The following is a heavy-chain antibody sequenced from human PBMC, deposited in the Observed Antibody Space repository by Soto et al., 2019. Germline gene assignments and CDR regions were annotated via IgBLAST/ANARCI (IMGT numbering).Heavy chain of an antibody. D-gene: IGHD2-2*01. J-gene: IGHJ4*02. CDR1: GGSFSGYY. V-gene: IGHV4-34*01. Sequence: PSETLSLTCAVYGGSFSGYYWSWIRQPPGKGLEWIGEINHSGSTNYNPSLKSRVTISVDTSKNQFSLKLSSVTAADTAVYYCARRRGQLLLRRYYFDYWGQGTLVTVSS. CDR2: INHSGST. CDR3: ARRRGQLLLRRYYFDY.